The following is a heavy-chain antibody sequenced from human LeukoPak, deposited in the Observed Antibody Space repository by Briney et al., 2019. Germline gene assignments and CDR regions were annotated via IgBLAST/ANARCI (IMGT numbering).Heavy chain of an antibody. V-gene: IGHV1-46*01. CDR2: INPSGGST. Sequence: ASVKVSCKASGYTFTSYYMHWVRQAPGQGLEWMGIINPSGGSTSYAQKFQGRVTMTRDTSTSTVYMELSSLRSEDTAVYYCATGKIYVWGSYRPKSPHDYWGQGTLVTVSS. CDR3: ATGKIYVWGSYRPKSPHDY. J-gene: IGHJ4*02. CDR1: GYTFTSYY. D-gene: IGHD3-16*02.